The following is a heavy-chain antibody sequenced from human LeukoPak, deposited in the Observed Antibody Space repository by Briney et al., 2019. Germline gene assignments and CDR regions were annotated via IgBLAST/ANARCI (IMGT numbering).Heavy chain of an antibody. D-gene: IGHD4-23*01. CDR1: GFTFSSYW. Sequence: GGSLRLSCAASGFTFSSYWVNWVRQAPGKGLVWVSRIASDGSSTTYADSVKGRFSISRDNAKNTLYLQMNSLRVEDTAVYYCARGRPHGNDYWGQGTLVTVSS. J-gene: IGHJ4*02. CDR3: ARGRPHGNDY. CDR2: IASDGSST. V-gene: IGHV3-74*01.